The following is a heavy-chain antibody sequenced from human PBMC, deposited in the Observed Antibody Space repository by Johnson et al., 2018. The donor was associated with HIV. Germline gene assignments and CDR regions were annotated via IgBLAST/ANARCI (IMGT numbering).Heavy chain of an antibody. J-gene: IGHJ3*02. CDR3: AKGEELQADYDAFDI. Sequence: QVQLVESGGGVVQPGRSLRLSCAASGFTFSSYVMHWVRQAPVKGLEWVAVISYDGSNKYYADSVKGRFTISRDNSKNTLYLQMNSLRAEDTAVYYCAKGEELQADYDAFDIWGQGTMVIVSS. V-gene: IGHV3-30*18. D-gene: IGHD1-26*01. CDR2: ISYDGSNK. CDR1: GFTFSSYV.